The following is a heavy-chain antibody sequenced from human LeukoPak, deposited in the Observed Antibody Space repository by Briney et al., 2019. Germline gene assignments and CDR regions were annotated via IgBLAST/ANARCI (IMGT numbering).Heavy chain of an antibody. CDR1: AFIFSGHW. CDR2: IKEDGSEK. D-gene: IGHD3-3*01. CDR3: ARDQYDTWSRRGNFDS. Sequence: GGSLRLSCEGSAFIFSGHWMNWVRQTPGQGLEWVASIKEDGSEKHYVDSVKGRFTISRDNTKNSLYLQMNSLRAEDTAVFYCARDQYDTWSRRGNFDSWGQGTLVIVSS. J-gene: IGHJ4*02. V-gene: IGHV3-7*03.